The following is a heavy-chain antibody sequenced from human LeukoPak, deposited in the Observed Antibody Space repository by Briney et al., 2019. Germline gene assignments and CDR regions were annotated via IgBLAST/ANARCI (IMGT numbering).Heavy chain of an antibody. J-gene: IGHJ4*02. D-gene: IGHD2-15*01. V-gene: IGHV3-48*01. CDR1: GFTFSGYS. Sequence: PGGSLRLSCAASGFTFSGYSVNWVRQAPGKGLEWISYISTSSSNIYYADSVKGRFTISRDNAKNSLYLQMNSLRAEDTAVYYCARTFKGYCTGGSCYYGAFDYWGQGTLVTVSS. CDR3: ARTFKGYCTGGSCYYGAFDY. CDR2: ISTSSSNI.